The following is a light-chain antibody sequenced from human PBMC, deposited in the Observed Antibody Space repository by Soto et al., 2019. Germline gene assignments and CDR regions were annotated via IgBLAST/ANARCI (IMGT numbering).Light chain of an antibody. CDR3: SSYTANSTLL. Sequence: QSALTQPASVSGSPGQSITISCTGTSSDIGVYNYVSWYQQHPGKVPKLIIYEVTNRPSGVSNRFSGSKSGNTASLTISGLQSDDEADYYCSSYTANSTLLFGGGTQLTVL. V-gene: IGLV2-14*01. J-gene: IGLJ2*01. CDR2: EVT. CDR1: SSDIGVYNY.